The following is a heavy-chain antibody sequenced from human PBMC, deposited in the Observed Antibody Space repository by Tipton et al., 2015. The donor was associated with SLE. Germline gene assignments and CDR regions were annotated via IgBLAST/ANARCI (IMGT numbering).Heavy chain of an antibody. V-gene: IGHV4-39*07. D-gene: IGHD2-21*01. Sequence: LRLSCTVSGGSISSSSYYWGWIRQPPGKGLEWIGSIYYSGSTYYNLSLKSRVTISVDTSKNQFSLKLSSVTAADTAVYYCARLRVISYYFDYWGQGTLVTVSS. CDR2: IYYSGST. CDR1: GGSISSSSYY. J-gene: IGHJ4*02. CDR3: ARLRVISYYFDY.